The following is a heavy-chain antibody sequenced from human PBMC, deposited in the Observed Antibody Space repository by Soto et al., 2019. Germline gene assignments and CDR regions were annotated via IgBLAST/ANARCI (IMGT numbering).Heavy chain of an antibody. V-gene: IGHV1-69*06. J-gene: IGHJ4*02. CDR3: ARSPGGPFDY. Sequence: SVKVSCKASGGTFSSYAISWVRQAPGQGLEWMGGIIPIFGTANYAQKFQGRVTITADKSTSTAYMELRSLGSEDTAVYYCARSPGGPFDYWGQGTLVTVSS. CDR1: GGTFSSYA. D-gene: IGHD2-8*02. CDR2: IIPIFGTA.